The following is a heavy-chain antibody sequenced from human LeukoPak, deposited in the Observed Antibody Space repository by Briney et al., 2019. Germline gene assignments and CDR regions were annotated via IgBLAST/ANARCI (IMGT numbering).Heavy chain of an antibody. V-gene: IGHV3-74*03. CDR1: GFIFTDYW. J-gene: IGHJ4*02. CDR3: AKARGGYDCSY. Sequence: GGSMRLSCAASGFIFTDYWMHWVRQGPGKELVWVARIRGDGRATTYADSVKGRFTISRDNAMNTVFLQMKSLRAEDTAVYYCAKARGGYDCSYWGQGTLVTVSS. CDR2: IRGDGRAT. D-gene: IGHD5-12*01.